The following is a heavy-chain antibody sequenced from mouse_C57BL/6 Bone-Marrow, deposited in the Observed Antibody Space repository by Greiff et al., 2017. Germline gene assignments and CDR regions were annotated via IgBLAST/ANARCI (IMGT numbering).Heavy chain of an antibody. J-gene: IGHJ2*01. D-gene: IGHD1-1*01. CDR3: VRGEDGNGYGGY. V-gene: IGHV10-3*01. Sequence: EVQLLQSGGGLVQPKGSLKLSCAASGFTFNTYAMHWVRQAPGKGLEWVARIRSKSSNYATYYDDSVKDRFTISREDSSSILYLQMISLKTEDTAVYYCVRGEDGNGYGGYWGQGTTLTVSS. CDR2: IRSKSSNYAT. CDR1: GFTFNTYA.